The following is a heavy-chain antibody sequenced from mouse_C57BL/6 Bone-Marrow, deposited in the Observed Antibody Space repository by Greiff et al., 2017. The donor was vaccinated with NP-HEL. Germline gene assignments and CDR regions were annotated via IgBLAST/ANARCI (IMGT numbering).Heavy chain of an antibody. J-gene: IGHJ4*01. CDR2: IDPSDSYT. D-gene: IGHD4-1*01. CDR3: AELGRYYAMDY. V-gene: IGHV1-59*01. CDR1: GYTFTSYW. Sequence: QVQLQQPGAELVRPGTSVKLSCKASGYTFTSYWMHWVKQRPGQGLEWIGVIDPSDSYTTYNQKFKGKATLTVDTSSSTAYMQLSSLTSEDSEGDYSAELGRYYAMDYWGQGTSVTVSS.